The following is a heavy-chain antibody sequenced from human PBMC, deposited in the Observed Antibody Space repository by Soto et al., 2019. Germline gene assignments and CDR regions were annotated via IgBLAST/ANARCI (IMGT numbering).Heavy chain of an antibody. CDR2: ISYDGSNK. Sequence: LRLSCAASGFTFSSYGMHWVRQAPGKGLEWVAVISYDGSNKYYADSVKGRFTISRDNSKNTLYLQMNSLRAEDTAVYYCAKQRGTNWNYAGFDYWGQGTLVTVS. CDR1: GFTFSSYG. V-gene: IGHV3-30*18. D-gene: IGHD1-7*01. CDR3: AKQRGTNWNYAGFDY. J-gene: IGHJ4*02.